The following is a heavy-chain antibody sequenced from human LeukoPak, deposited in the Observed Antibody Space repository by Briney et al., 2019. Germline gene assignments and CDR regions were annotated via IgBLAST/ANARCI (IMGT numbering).Heavy chain of an antibody. Sequence: GRSLRLSCAASGFTFSSYGMHWVRQAPGKGLEWVAVISYDGSNKHYADSVKGRFTISRDNSKNTLYLQMNSLRVEDTAVYYCARDSSNAADYWGQGSLVAVSS. D-gene: IGHD6-13*01. CDR1: GFTFSSYG. CDR3: ARDSSNAADY. J-gene: IGHJ4*02. CDR2: ISYDGSNK. V-gene: IGHV3-30*03.